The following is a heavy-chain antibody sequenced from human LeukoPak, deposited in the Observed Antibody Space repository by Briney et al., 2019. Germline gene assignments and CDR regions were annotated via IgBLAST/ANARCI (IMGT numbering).Heavy chain of an antibody. CDR2: INPNSGGT. CDR1: GYTFTGYY. Sequence: GASVKVSCKASGYTFTGYYMHWVRQAPGQGLEWMGWINPNSGGTNYAQKFQGRVTMTRDTSISTAYMELSRLRSDDTAVYYCGRVANDFWSGYYYYMDVWGKGTTVTVSS. V-gene: IGHV1-2*02. J-gene: IGHJ6*03. CDR3: GRVANDFWSGYYYYMDV. D-gene: IGHD3-3*01.